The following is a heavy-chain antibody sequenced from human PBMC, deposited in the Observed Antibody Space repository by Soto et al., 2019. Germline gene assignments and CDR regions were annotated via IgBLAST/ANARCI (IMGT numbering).Heavy chain of an antibody. J-gene: IGHJ6*03. D-gene: IGHD2-15*01. CDR2: IWYDGSNK. Sequence: GGSLRLSCAASGFTFSSYGMHWVRQAPGKGLEWVAVIWYDGSNKYYADSVKGRFTISRDNSKNTLYLQMNSLRAEDTAVYYCAREGGARDCSGGSCPEGDYYYYYMDVWGKGTTVTVSS. CDR3: AREGGARDCSGGSCPEGDYYYYYMDV. CDR1: GFTFSSYG. V-gene: IGHV3-33*01.